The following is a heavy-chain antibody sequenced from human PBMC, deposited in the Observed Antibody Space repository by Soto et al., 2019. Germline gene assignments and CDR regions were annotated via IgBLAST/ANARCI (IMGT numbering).Heavy chain of an antibody. D-gene: IGHD1-26*01. Sequence: PSEPQSHTCTVADGSISSYYWSWIRQPPGKGLEWIGYIYYSGSTNYNPSLKSRVTISVDTSKNQFSLKLSSVTAADTAVYYCARCDSGGYYDPTKVLDYWGHGTLVTVSS. V-gene: IGHV4-59*01. CDR2: IYYSGST. CDR1: DGSISSYY. CDR3: ARCDSGGYYDPTKVLDY. J-gene: IGHJ4*01.